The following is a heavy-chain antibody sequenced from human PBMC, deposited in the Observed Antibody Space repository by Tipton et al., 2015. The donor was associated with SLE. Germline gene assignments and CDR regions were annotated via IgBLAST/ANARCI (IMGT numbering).Heavy chain of an antibody. CDR2: VYSSGSI. CDR3: ARDRIGD. J-gene: IGHJ4*02. CDR1: GVSISGSSYY. Sequence: TLSLTCTVPGVSISGSSYYWDWIRQPPGKGPEWIGRVYSSGSIDYNPSLTSRATITIETSRNQLSLELTSVTAADTAVYYCARDRIGDWGQGTLVTVSS. V-gene: IGHV4-39*07. D-gene: IGHD3-10*01.